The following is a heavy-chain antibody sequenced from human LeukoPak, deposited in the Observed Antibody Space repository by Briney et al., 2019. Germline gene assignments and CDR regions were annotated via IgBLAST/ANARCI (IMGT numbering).Heavy chain of an antibody. CDR1: KFTFSDYS. J-gene: IGHJ4*02. V-gene: IGHV3-21*01. Sequence: PGGSLRLSCAASKFTFSDYSMSWVRQAPGKGLEWFSSISSSGSHMYYADSVKGRFTISRNNAKNSLYLQMNSLRAEDTAVYYCARLTFGGVIGFDYWGQGTLVTVSS. D-gene: IGHD3-16*02. CDR2: ISSSGSHM. CDR3: ARLTFGGVIGFDY.